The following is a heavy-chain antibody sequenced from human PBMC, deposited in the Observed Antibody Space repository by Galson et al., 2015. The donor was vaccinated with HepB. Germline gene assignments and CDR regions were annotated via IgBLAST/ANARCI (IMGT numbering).Heavy chain of an antibody. J-gene: IGHJ4*02. CDR1: GGTFSSYA. V-gene: IGHV1-69*13. D-gene: IGHD3-22*01. CDR3: ARSDYDSSGYYYFDY. Sequence: SVKVSCKASGGTFSSYAISWVRQAPGQGLEWMGGIIPIFGTANYAQKFRGRVTITADESTSTAYMELSSLRSEDTAVYYCARSDYDSSGYYYFDYWGQGTLVTVSS. CDR2: IIPIFGTA.